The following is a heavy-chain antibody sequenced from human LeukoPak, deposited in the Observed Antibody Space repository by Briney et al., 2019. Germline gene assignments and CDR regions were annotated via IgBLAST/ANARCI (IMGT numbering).Heavy chain of an antibody. CDR2: IDSGNNNI. V-gene: IGHV3-48*01. Sequence: GGSLRLSCAASGFTFSTYSMNWVRQAPGKGLEWVSEIDSGNNNIHYADSVKRRFTISRANSKNKLYLQMNSLGAEATAVYYLAKNPGRDPPPRGNFLDFLGQGNLVTVPS. CDR3: AKNPGRDPPPRGNFLDF. CDR1: GFTFSTYS. J-gene: IGHJ4*02. D-gene: IGHD1-7*01.